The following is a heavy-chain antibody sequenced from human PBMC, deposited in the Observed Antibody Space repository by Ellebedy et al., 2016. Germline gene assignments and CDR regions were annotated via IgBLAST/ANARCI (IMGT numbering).Heavy chain of an antibody. CDR1: GNNFTSDL. V-gene: IGHV5-51*01. Sequence: GESLKISCKGSGNNFTSDLIAWVRQKPGKGLEWMGIIYPGDSDTRYSPSFQGQVTISADKSISTAYLQWSSLKASDTAMYYCARPASSGWYGQSIWYFDLWGRGTLVTVSS. D-gene: IGHD6-19*01. J-gene: IGHJ2*01. CDR3: ARPASSGWYGQSIWYFDL. CDR2: IYPGDSDT.